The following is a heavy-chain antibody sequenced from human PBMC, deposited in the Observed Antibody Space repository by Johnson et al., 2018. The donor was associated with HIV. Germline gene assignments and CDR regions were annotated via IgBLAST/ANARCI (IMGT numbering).Heavy chain of an antibody. CDR1: EFAVSSNE. CDR2: ISWDGGST. D-gene: IGHD2-2*01. J-gene: IGHJ3*02. V-gene: IGHV3-66*04. CDR3: ARQVYCSSTSCSSAFDI. Sequence: VQLVESRGVLVQPGGSLRLSCAASEFAVSSNEMDWVRQAPGKGLEWVSGISWDGGSTYYADSVKGRFTISRDNSKSTLYLQMNSLRAGDTAVYYCARQVYCSSTSCSSAFDIWGQGTVVTVSS.